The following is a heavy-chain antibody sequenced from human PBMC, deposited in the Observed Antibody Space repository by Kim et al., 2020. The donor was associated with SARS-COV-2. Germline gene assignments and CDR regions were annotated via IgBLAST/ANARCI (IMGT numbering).Heavy chain of an antibody. CDR3: ARDHPLYCSGGSCYFWYFDL. CDR1: GGSISSSNW. D-gene: IGHD2-15*01. J-gene: IGHJ2*01. V-gene: IGHV4-4*02. CDR2: IYHSGST. Sequence: SETLSHTCAVSGGSISSSNWWSWVRQPPGKGLEWIGEIYHSGSTNYNPSLKSRVTISVDKSKNQFSLKLSSVTAADTAVYYCARDHPLYCSGGSCYFWYFDLWGRGTLVTVSS.